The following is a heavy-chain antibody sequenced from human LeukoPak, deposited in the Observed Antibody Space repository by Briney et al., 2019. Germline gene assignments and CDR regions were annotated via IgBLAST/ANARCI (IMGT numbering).Heavy chain of an antibody. J-gene: IGHJ4*02. CDR1: GFTFSGTD. CDR3: TSRRLVGATIDFDY. Sequence: PGGSLRLSCAASGFTFSGTDMHWVRQASGKGLEWVGRIRSKANSYATAYAASVKGRFTISRDDSKNTAYLQMNSLKAEDTAVYYYTSRRLVGATIDFDYWGQGTLVTVSS. CDR2: IRSKANSYAT. V-gene: IGHV3-73*01. D-gene: IGHD1-26*01.